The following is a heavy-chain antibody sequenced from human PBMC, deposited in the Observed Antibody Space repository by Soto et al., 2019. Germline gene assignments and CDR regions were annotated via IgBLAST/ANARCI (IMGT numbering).Heavy chain of an antibody. CDR3: ARPDTAMAPVHHAFDI. J-gene: IGHJ3*02. Sequence: GESLKISCKGSGYSFTSYWIGWVRQMPGKGLEWMGIIYPGDSDTRYSPSLQGQVTISADKSISTAYLQWSSLKASDTAMYYCARPDTAMAPVHHAFDIWGQGTMVTV. D-gene: IGHD5-18*01. CDR1: GYSFTSYW. V-gene: IGHV5-51*01. CDR2: IYPGDSDT.